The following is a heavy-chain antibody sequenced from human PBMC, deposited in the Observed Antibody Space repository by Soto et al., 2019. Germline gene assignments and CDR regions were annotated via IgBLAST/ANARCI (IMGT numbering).Heavy chain of an antibody. V-gene: IGHV1-69*02. J-gene: IGHJ4*02. CDR2: IIPTLDIA. CDR1: GGTFSSYT. Sequence: ASVKVSCKASGGTFSSYTINWVRQAPGQGLEWMGRIIPTLDIANYAPKFQGRVTITADKSTSTAYMELSSLRSQDTAVYYCASIVSGSGYSANLFWGPGTLVTVFS. CDR3: ASIVSGSGYSANLF. D-gene: IGHD3-10*01.